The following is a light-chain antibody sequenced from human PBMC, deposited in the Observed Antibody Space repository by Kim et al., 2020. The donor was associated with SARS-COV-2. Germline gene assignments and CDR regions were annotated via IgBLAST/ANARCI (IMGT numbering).Light chain of an antibody. CDR1: SGSIASTY. CDR3: QSYDDSNQV. V-gene: IGLV6-57*03. CDR2: EDN. Sequence: GKTVTNSCTRSSGSIASTYEQWYQQRPGSAPTTVIYEDNQRPSGVPDRFSGSIDSSSNSASLTISGLKTEDEADYFCQSYDDSNQVFGGGTQLTVL. J-gene: IGLJ3*02.